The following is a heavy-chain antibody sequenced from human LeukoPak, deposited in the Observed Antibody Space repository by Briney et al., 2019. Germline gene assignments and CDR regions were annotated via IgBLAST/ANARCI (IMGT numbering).Heavy chain of an antibody. J-gene: IGHJ4*02. D-gene: IGHD3-9*01. CDR2: ISGSGGST. CDR3: AKDFESILTGRFDY. V-gene: IGHV3-23*01. Sequence: PGGFLRLSCAASGFTFSSYAMSWVRQAPGKGLEWVSAISGSGGSTYYADSVKGRFTISRDNSKNTLYLQMNSLRAEDAAVYYCAKDFESILTGRFDYWGQGTLVTVSS. CDR1: GFTFSSYA.